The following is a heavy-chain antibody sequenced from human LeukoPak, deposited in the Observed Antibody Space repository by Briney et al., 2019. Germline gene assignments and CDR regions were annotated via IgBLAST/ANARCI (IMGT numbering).Heavy chain of an antibody. Sequence: GGSLRLSCAASGFTFDDYALNWVRQAPGKGREWVSIITWDGRNTYYADSVKGRFTISRDNSKNSLYLQMNSLRAEDTALYYCARSTYYYDSRGFGAFDYWGQGTLVTVSS. CDR1: GFTFDDYA. CDR3: ARSTYYYDSRGFGAFDY. CDR2: ITWDGRNT. D-gene: IGHD3-22*01. V-gene: IGHV3-43D*03. J-gene: IGHJ4*02.